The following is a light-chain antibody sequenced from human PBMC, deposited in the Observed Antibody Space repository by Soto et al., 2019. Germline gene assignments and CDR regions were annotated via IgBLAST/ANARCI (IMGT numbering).Light chain of an antibody. J-gene: IGKJ2*01. V-gene: IGKV1-5*01. CDR3: QQYDPYSYT. Sequence: DIQMTQSPSILSASVGDRVTFTCRASQSISTWLAWYQLKPGRAPKLLIYGASSLGSGVPSRFSGSGSGTEFTLSISSLQPEDFATYYCQQYDPYSYTFGQGTKLEIK. CDR2: GAS. CDR1: QSISTW.